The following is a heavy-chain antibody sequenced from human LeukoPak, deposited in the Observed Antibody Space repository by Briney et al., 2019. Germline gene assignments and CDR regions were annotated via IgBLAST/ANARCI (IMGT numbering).Heavy chain of an antibody. V-gene: IGHV4-38-2*02. D-gene: IGHD2-15*01. CDR1: GYSITTGGY. CDR3: ARHCSDGTCWFAFDI. CDR2: FYYSGTT. J-gene: IGHJ3*02. Sequence: PSETLSLTCTVSGYSITTGGYWGWVRQPPGKGLEWIGTFYYSGTTHFNPSLKGRVTISIDTSKNQFSLKLSSVTAADTAVYYCARHCSDGTCWFAFDIWGQGTMVTVSS.